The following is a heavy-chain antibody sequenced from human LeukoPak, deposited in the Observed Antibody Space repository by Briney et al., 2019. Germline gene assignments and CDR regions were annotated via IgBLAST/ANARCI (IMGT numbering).Heavy chain of an antibody. V-gene: IGHV1-2*02. D-gene: IGHD6-13*01. CDR2: INPDSGGT. J-gene: IGHJ4*02. CDR3: ARVRGDSSWYGLDF. CDR1: GYTFTGYY. Sequence: ASVKVSCKTSGYTFTGYYIHWVRQAPGQGHEWVGWINPDSGGTNYAQKFQGRVTMTRDTSISAGYMELSGLRPDDTAVFYWARVRGDSSWYGLDFWGQGTLVSVSS.